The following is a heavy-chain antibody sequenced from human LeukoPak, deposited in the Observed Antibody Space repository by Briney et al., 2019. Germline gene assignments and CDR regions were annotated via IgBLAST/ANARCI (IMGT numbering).Heavy chain of an antibody. D-gene: IGHD3-10*01. CDR2: IKQDGSEK. V-gene: IGHV3-7*01. Sequence: GGSLRLSCAASGFTFSDYYMSWVRQAPGKGLEWVANIKQDGSEKYYVDSVKGRFTISRDNAKNSLYLQMNSLRAEDTAVYYCARRRITMVRGDDAFDIWGQGTMVTVSS. CDR3: ARRRITMVRGDDAFDI. J-gene: IGHJ3*02. CDR1: GFTFSDYY.